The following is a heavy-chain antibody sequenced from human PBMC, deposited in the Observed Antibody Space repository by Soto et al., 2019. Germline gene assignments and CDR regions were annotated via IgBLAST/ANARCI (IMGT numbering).Heavy chain of an antibody. CDR2: IYYSGST. Sequence: QLQLQESGPGLVKPSETLSLTCTVSGGSISSSSYYWGWIHQPPGKGLEWIGSIYYSGSTYYNPSLKSRVPISVDTSKNQFSLKLSSVTAADTAVYYCARHGCSSTSCPYYFDYWGQGTLVTVSS. CDR1: GGSISSSSYY. J-gene: IGHJ4*02. V-gene: IGHV4-39*01. D-gene: IGHD2-2*01. CDR3: ARHGCSSTSCPYYFDY.